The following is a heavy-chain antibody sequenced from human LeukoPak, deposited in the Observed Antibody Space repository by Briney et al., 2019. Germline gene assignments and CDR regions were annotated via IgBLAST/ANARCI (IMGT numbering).Heavy chain of an antibody. V-gene: IGHV4-59*08. CDR2: ISYSGST. J-gene: IGHJ5*02. CDR3: ARRGVEMSAVRPDNWLDP. CDR1: GGSISSHY. D-gene: IGHD5-24*01. Sequence: PSETLSLTCSVSGGSISSHYYNWIRQSPGKGLEWIGRISYSGSTNYNPSLQGRVTISIATSMNQFSLRLTSVTAADTAVYYGARRGVEMSAVRPDNWLDPWGQGTLVTVSS.